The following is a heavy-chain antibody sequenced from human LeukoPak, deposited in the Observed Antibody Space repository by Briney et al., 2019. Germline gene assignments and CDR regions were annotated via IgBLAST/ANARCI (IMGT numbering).Heavy chain of an antibody. CDR3: VRDNPRCCGVIPSNIDDY. Sequence: GGSLRLSCAASGFTFSSYSMNWVRQAPGKGLEWVAYINGGGSPIYYADSVRGRFTISRDNAKNSLYLQMNSLRAEDTAVYYCVRDNPRCCGVIPSNIDDYWGQGTLVTVSS. J-gene: IGHJ4*02. D-gene: IGHD2/OR15-2a*01. V-gene: IGHV3-48*01. CDR2: INGGGSPI. CDR1: GFTFSSYS.